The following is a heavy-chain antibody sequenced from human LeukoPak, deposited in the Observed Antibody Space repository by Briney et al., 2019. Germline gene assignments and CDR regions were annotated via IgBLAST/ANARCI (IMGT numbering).Heavy chain of an antibody. CDR1: GFTFGSFA. Sequence: HPGGSLRLSCEASGFTFGSFAMYWVRQAPGKGLEWVSAISGSDSSTYYADSVKGRFTISRDNSKNTLYLQMNSLRAEDTAVYYCAKCQFRHDYGDPDAFDIWGQGTMVTVSS. J-gene: IGHJ3*02. CDR2: ISGSDSST. CDR3: AKCQFRHDYGDPDAFDI. D-gene: IGHD4-17*01. V-gene: IGHV3-23*01.